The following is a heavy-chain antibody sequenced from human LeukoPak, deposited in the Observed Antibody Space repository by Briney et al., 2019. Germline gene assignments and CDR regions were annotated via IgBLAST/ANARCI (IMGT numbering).Heavy chain of an antibody. CDR1: GGSISSSGYY. V-gene: IGHV4-39*07. CDR3: ARKENVYYYFDY. Sequence: SETLSLTCTASGGSISSSGYYWGWIRQPPGKGLEWIASINYSGTTYYNPSLQSRVTMSVDTSKNQFSLKLSSVTAVDTAVYYCARKENVYYYFDYWGQGTLVTVSS. D-gene: IGHD3-10*01. CDR2: INYSGTT. J-gene: IGHJ4*02.